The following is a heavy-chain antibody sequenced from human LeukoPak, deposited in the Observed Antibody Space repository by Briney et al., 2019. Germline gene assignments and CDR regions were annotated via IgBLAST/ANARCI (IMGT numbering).Heavy chain of an antibody. CDR2: NYYSESN. V-gene: IGHV4-39*01. Sequence: SETLSLACTVSGGSISSSSYYWGWIRQPPGKGLEWVGSNYYSESNYYNPSLKSRVTISVDTSKNQFSLKLSSVTAADTAVYYCARRGYCSGGSCYSEVGDAFDIWGQGTMVTVSS. CDR1: GGSISSSSYY. D-gene: IGHD2-15*01. J-gene: IGHJ3*02. CDR3: ARRGYCSGGSCYSEVGDAFDI.